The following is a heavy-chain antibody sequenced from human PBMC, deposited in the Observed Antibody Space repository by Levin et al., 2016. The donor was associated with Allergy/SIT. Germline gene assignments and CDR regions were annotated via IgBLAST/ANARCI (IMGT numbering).Heavy chain of an antibody. CDR1: GFTFSSYS. D-gene: IGHD4-11*01. CDR2: ISSSSSYI. CDR3: ARGRDYSKGGGFNWFDP. J-gene: IGHJ5*02. Sequence: GGSLRLSCAASGFTFSSYSMNWVRQAPGKGLEWVSSISSSSSYIYYADSVKGRFTISRDNAKNSLYLQMNSLRAEDTAIYYCARGRDYSKGGGFNWFDPWGQGTLVTVSS. V-gene: IGHV3-21*01.